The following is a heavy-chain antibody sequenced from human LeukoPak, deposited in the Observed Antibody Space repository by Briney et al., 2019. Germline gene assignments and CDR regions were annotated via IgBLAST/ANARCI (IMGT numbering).Heavy chain of an antibody. V-gene: IGHV3-48*01. CDR3: AREGPGGIVVVPAARSRDFWSGYSFDY. CDR1: GFTFSSYA. D-gene: IGHD2-2*01. Sequence: GGSLRLSCAASGFTFSSYAMSWVRQAPGKGLEWVSYISSSSSTIYYADSVKGRFTISRDNAKNSLYLQMNSLRAEDTAVYYCAREGPGGIVVVPAARSRDFWSGYSFDYWGQGTLVAVSS. J-gene: IGHJ4*02. CDR2: ISSSSSTI.